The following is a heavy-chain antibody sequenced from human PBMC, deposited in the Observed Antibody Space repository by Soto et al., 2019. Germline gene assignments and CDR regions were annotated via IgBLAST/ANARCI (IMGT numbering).Heavy chain of an antibody. CDR3: ARDLGQQLFDY. CDR2: IIPINGIK. CDR1: GGTFSSYT. J-gene: IGHJ4*02. Sequence: SVKVSCKASGGTFSSYTISWVRQAPGQGLEWMGRIIPINGIKKYAQKLQSRVSITADTSTSTAYMELRSLRSDDTAVYYCARDLGQQLFDYWGQGTLVTVSS. V-gene: IGHV1-69*04. D-gene: IGHD6-13*01.